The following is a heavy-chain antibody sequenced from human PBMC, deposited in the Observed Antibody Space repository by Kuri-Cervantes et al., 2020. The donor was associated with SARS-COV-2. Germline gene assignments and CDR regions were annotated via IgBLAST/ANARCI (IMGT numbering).Heavy chain of an antibody. Sequence: GESLKISCAASGFTFSSYGMHWVRQAPGKGLEWVTVISYDGSNKYYADSVKGRFTISRDNSKNTLYLQMNSLKTEDTALYYCTTLIDYWGQGALVTVSS. CDR2: ISYDGSNK. CDR1: GFTFSSYG. V-gene: IGHV3-30*03. CDR3: TTLIDY. J-gene: IGHJ4*02.